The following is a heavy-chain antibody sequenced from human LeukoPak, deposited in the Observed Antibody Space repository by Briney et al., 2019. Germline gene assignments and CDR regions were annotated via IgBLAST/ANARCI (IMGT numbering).Heavy chain of an antibody. CDR1: GFTFPNAW. Sequence: PGGSLRLSCAASGFTFPNAWMSWVRQAPGKGLEWVSVIHSDGSTYNTDSVKGRFTISRDNSKNTLYLQMNSLRAEDTAVYYCARGYCSGGNCYMYYFDYWGQGTLVTVSS. CDR2: IHSDGST. J-gene: IGHJ4*02. V-gene: IGHV3-53*01. D-gene: IGHD2-15*01. CDR3: ARGYCSGGNCYMYYFDY.